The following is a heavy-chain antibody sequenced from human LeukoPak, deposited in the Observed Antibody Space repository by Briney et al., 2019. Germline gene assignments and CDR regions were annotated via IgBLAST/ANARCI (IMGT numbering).Heavy chain of an antibody. V-gene: IGHV3-23*01. CDR3: ARGGSYLSAFDI. J-gene: IGHJ3*02. Sequence: GGSLRLSCAASGFTFSNHGMNWVRQAPGKGLEWVSGISPRGDITYYADSVKGRFTISRDNSKNTLYLQMNSLRAEDTAVYYCARGGSYLSAFDIWGQGTMVTVSS. D-gene: IGHD1-26*01. CDR1: GFTFSNHG. CDR2: ISPRGDIT.